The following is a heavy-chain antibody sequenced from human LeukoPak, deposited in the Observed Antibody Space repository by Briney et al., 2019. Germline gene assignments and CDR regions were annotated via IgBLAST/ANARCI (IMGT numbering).Heavy chain of an antibody. CDR1: GFTFRNYA. D-gene: IGHD3-10*01. Sequence: GGSLRLSCAASGFTFRNYAMSWVRQAPGKRLEWVSAITGSAADTYSADSVKGRFTISRDNSRNTLYLQMNSLRAEDTAVYYCAKPTVGSGSPYGLYVWGKGTTVTVSS. V-gene: IGHV3-23*01. J-gene: IGHJ6*04. CDR2: ITGSAADT. CDR3: AKPTVGSGSPYGLYV.